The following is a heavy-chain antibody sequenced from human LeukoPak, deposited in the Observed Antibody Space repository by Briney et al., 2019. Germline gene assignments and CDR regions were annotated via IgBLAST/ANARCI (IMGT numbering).Heavy chain of an antibody. Sequence: SETLSLTCAFYGGSFSGYYWSWLRQPPGKGLQWIGEINDNGNTNCNPSLKSRVTISVDTSKDQFSVKLSFVTAAETAVYYCARRYYDILTKSGSGWIFDYWGQGTLVTVSS. V-gene: IGHV4-34*01. CDR2: INDNGNT. D-gene: IGHD3-9*01. CDR1: GGSFSGYY. CDR3: ARRYYDILTKSGSGWIFDY. J-gene: IGHJ4*02.